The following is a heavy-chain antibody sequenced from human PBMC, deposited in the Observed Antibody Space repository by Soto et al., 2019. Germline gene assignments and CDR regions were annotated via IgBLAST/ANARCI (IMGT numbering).Heavy chain of an antibody. CDR2: IYSGGST. V-gene: IGHV3-66*01. CDR1: GFTVSSNY. CDR3: AGYSYGYYYYYGMDV. D-gene: IGHD5-18*01. J-gene: IGHJ6*02. Sequence: GGSLRLSCAASGFTVSSNYMSWVRQAPGKGLEWVSVIYSGGSTYYADSVKGRFTISRDNSKNTLYLQMNSLSAEDTAVYYCAGYSYGYYYYYGMDVWGQGTRVTVSS.